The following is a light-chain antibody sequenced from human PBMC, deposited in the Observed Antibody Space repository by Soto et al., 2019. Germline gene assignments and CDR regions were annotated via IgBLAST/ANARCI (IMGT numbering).Light chain of an antibody. Sequence: QSALTQPPSASGPPGQSVTISCTGTSSDVGGYNYVSWYQQYPGKAPKLMIYEVSKRPSGVPDRFSGSKSGNTASLTVSGLQADDEADYYCTSYAGSNNYVFGTGTKVTVL. J-gene: IGLJ1*01. CDR3: TSYAGSNNYV. CDR2: EVS. CDR1: SSDVGGYNY. V-gene: IGLV2-8*01.